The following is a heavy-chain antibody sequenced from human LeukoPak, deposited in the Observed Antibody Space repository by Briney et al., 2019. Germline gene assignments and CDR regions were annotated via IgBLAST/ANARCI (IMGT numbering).Heavy chain of an antibody. Sequence: PGGSLRLSCAASGFTFDDYGMSWVRQAPGKGLEWVSSISSSSSYIYYADSVKGRFTISRDNAKNSLYLQMNSLRAEDTAVYYCARDAGLRSLDYWGQGTLVTVSS. CDR1: GFTFDDYG. V-gene: IGHV3-21*01. CDR3: ARDAGLRSLDY. J-gene: IGHJ4*02. D-gene: IGHD2-15*01. CDR2: ISSSSSYI.